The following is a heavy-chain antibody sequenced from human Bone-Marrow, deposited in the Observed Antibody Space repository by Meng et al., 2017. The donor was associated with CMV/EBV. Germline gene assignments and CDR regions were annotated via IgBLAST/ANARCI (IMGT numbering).Heavy chain of an antibody. Sequence: ASAKVSCKASGYTFTSYDINWVRQATGQGLEWTGWMNPNSGNTGYAQKFQGRVTITRNTSISTAYMELSSLRSEDTAVYYCARGTFWVTIVGVVIKNGMDVWGQGTTVTVSS. V-gene: IGHV1-8*03. CDR2: MNPNSGNT. J-gene: IGHJ6*02. D-gene: IGHD3-3*01. CDR1: GYTFTSYD. CDR3: ARGTFWVTIVGVVIKNGMDV.